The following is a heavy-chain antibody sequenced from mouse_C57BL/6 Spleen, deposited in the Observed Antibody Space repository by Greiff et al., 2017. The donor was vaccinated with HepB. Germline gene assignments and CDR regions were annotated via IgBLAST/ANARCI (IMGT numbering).Heavy chain of an antibody. CDR2: ISSGGSYT. CDR3: ARHKDSNYVDGYFDV. D-gene: IGHD2-5*01. J-gene: IGHJ1*03. Sequence: DVKLVESGGDLVKPGGSLKLSCAASGFTFSSYGMSWVRQTPDKRLEWVATISSGGSYTYYPDSLKGRFTISRDNAKNTLYLQMSSLKSEDTAMYYCARHKDSNYVDGYFDVWGTGTTVTVSS. CDR1: GFTFSSYG. V-gene: IGHV5-6*02.